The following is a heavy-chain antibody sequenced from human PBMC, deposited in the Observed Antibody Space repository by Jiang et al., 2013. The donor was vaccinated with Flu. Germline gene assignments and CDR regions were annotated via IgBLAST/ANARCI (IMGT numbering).Heavy chain of an antibody. D-gene: IGHD3-9*01. CDR3: ARDKEYYDILTGLNYYYGMDV. J-gene: IGHJ6*02. CDR2: ISYDGSNK. V-gene: IGHV3-30-3*01. Sequence: RLSCAASGFTFSSYAMHWVRQAPGKGLEWVAVISYDGSNKYYADSVKGRFTISRDNSKNTLYLQMNSLRAEDTAVYYCARDKEYYDILTGLNYYYGMDVWGQGTTVTVSS. CDR1: GFTFSSYA.